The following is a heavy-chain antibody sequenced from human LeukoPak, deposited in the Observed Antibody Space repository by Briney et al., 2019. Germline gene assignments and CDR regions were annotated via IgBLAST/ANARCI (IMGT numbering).Heavy chain of an antibody. V-gene: IGHV3-7*01. D-gene: IGHD7-27*01. CDR2: IKQDGSEK. CDR3: ARGVWAPFDS. Sequence: SGGSLRLSCAASGFSLSNYWMNWVRQAPGKGLEWVANIKQDGSEKNYVDSVKGRFSISRDNAKNSLIPQMNSLRDEDTAVYYCARGVWAPFDSWGQGTLVSVSS. J-gene: IGHJ4*02. CDR1: GFSLSNYW.